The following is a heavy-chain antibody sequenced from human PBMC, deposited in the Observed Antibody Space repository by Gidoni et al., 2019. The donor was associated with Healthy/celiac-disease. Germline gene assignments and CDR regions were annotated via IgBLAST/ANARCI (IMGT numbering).Heavy chain of an antibody. CDR3: AKVRYSYGHAFDY. V-gene: IGHV3-23*01. CDR2: MSGSGGST. J-gene: IGHJ4*02. D-gene: IGHD5-18*01. CDR1: GVTFSRYA. Sequence: EVQLLESVGGLVQPGGALRLSCASTGVTFSRYAMSWVRQAPGQGLGWGSAMSGSGGSTYYADSVKGRFTIARDNSKNTLYLQMNSLRAEDTAVYYCAKVRYSYGHAFDYWGQGTLVTVSS.